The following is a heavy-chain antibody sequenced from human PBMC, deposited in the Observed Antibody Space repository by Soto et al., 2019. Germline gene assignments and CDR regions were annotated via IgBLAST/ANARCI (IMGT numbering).Heavy chain of an antibody. D-gene: IGHD3-3*01. Sequence: SETLCLTCTVSGGSISSYYWSWIRQPPGKGLEWIGYIFYSGSTIYNPSLKSRVTMSVDTSKNQFSLKLSSVTAADTAVYYCARIKLRFLEWFGLAVWGQGTTVTVSS. CDR3: ARIKLRFLEWFGLAV. CDR1: GGSISSYY. V-gene: IGHV4-59*01. J-gene: IGHJ6*02. CDR2: IFYSGST.